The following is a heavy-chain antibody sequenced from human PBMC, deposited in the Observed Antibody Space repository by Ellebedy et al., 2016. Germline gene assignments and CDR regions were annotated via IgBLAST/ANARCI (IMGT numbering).Heavy chain of an antibody. Sequence: GESLKISCAASGFTFTAYSMTWVRQAPGKGLEWVATIVRDGSDQYYVDSLKGRFTVSSDDAKNSGYLQLNSLRAEDSGIYYCARDTNGWSRDYWGQGTLVTVSS. V-gene: IGHV3-7*01. D-gene: IGHD2-8*01. J-gene: IGHJ4*02. CDR1: GFTFTAYS. CDR2: IVRDGSDQ. CDR3: ARDTNGWSRDY.